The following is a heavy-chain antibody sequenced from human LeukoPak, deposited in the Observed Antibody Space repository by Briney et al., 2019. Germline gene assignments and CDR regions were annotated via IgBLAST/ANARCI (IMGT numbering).Heavy chain of an antibody. CDR3: AGGYCSGGSCYGWAYYYYGMDV. V-gene: IGHV1-2*02. CDR2: INPNNGGT. Sequence: ASVKVSRKASGYTFTGYFMHWVRQAPGQGLEWMGWINPNNGGTNYAQKFQGRVTMTRDTSISTAYMELSRLRSDDTAVYYCAGGYCSGGSCYGWAYYYYGMDVGGEGTTVTVSS. CDR1: GYTFTGYF. J-gene: IGHJ6*04. D-gene: IGHD2-15*01.